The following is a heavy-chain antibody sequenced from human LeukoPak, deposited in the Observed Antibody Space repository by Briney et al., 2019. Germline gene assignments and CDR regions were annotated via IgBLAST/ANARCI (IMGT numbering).Heavy chain of an antibody. CDR1: GGSISSYY. J-gene: IGHJ4*02. Sequence: SETLSLTCTVSGGSISSYYWSWIRQPPGKGLEWIGYIYYSGSTNYNPSLKSRVTISVDTSKNQFSLKLSSVTAADTAVYYCAKSYYYGSGSYGLDYWGQGTLVTVSS. CDR3: AKSYYYGSGSYGLDY. V-gene: IGHV4-59*01. CDR2: IYYSGST. D-gene: IGHD3-10*01.